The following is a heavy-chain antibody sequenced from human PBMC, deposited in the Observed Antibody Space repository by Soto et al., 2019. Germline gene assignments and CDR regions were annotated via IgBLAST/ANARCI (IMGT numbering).Heavy chain of an antibody. Sequence: ASVKVSCKASGGTFSSYAIHWVRQAPGQRLEWMGWINAGTGNTQYSQKFHGRVTFTSDTSASTAYMDLSSLTSEDTAVYYCARYYYFDYWGQGTMVTVSS. V-gene: IGHV1-3*01. J-gene: IGHJ4*02. CDR1: GGTFSSYA. CDR3: ARYYYFDY. CDR2: INAGTGNT.